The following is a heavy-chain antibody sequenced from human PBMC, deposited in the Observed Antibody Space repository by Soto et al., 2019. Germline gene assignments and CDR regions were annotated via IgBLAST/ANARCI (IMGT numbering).Heavy chain of an antibody. V-gene: IGHV3-48*03. J-gene: IGHJ6*02. CDR2: VGGSGGSI. CDR3: VRDNGGMDV. D-gene: IGHD2-8*01. CDR1: GLTFVSYD. Sequence: EVQLVESGGGLAQPGGSLRLSCVASGLTFVSYDWNWVRQAPGRGLEWVARVGGSGGSIYYADSVRGRFTISSDKAKNTHYLQMNSRRAADTAVYYCVRDNGGMDVYGQGTTVTVSS.